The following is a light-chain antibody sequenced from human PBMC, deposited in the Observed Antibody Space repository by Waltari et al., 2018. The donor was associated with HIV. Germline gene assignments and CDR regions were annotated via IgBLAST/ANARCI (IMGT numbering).Light chain of an antibody. V-gene: IGLV1-40*01. CDR2: GDY. J-gene: IGLJ1*01. CDR3: QSYDTSLGGFYV. CDR1: SSNIGTNYD. Sequence: QSVLTQPPSVSGAPGQRVTIACSGSSSNIGTNYDVQWYQQLPGMAPKLLIYGDYNRPSGVPDRFTGSKSGTSASLAITGLQPEDEADYYCQSYDTSLGGFYVFGTGTKVTVL.